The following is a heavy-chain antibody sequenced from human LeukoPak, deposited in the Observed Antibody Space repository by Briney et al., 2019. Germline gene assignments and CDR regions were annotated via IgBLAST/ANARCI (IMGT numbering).Heavy chain of an antibody. CDR1: GFTFSSYA. D-gene: IGHD3-16*02. Sequence: GGSLRLSCAASGFTFSSYAMSWVRQAPGKGLEWVAFIRYDGSNKYYADSVKGRFTISRDNSKTTLYLQMNSLRAEDTAVYDCAKDLSVWGSYRSYEGFDYWGQGTLVTVSS. CDR2: IRYDGSNK. J-gene: IGHJ4*02. V-gene: IGHV3-30*02. CDR3: AKDLSVWGSYRSYEGFDY.